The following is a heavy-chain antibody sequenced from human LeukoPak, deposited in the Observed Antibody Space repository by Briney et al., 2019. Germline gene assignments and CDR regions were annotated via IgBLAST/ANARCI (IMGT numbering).Heavy chain of an antibody. D-gene: IGHD2-2*02. CDR1: GGSFSGYY. J-gene: IGHJ6*02. Sequence: SETLSLTCAVYGGSFSGYYWSWIRQPPGKGLEWIGEINHSGSTNYNPSPKSRVTISVDTSKNQFSLKLSSVTAADTAVYYCARGKRSYCSSTSCYTSPNYYGMDVWGQGTTVTVSS. V-gene: IGHV4-34*01. CDR2: INHSGST. CDR3: ARGKRSYCSSTSCYTSPNYYGMDV.